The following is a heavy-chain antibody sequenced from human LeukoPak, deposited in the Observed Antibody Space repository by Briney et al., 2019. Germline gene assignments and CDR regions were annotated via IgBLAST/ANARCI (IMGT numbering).Heavy chain of an antibody. CDR3: GRTPNPSYYDFWSGYYWNWFDP. Sequence: ASVKVSCKASGYTFTSYGISWVRQAPGQGLEWMGWISAYNGNTNYAQKLQGRVTMTTDTSTSTAYMELRSLRSDDTAVYYCGRTPNPSYYDFWSGYYWNWFDPWGQGTLVTVSS. CDR1: GYTFTSYG. D-gene: IGHD3-3*01. V-gene: IGHV1-18*01. J-gene: IGHJ5*02. CDR2: ISAYNGNT.